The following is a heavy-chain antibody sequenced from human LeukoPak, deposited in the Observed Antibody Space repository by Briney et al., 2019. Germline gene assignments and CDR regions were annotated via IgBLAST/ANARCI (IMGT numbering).Heavy chain of an antibody. J-gene: IGHJ4*02. CDR2: VSPSGDTT. V-gene: IGHV3-23*01. CDR3: AKEGCTRCTPFVDY. CDR1: GFTFSSWA. Sequence: PGGSLRLSCAASGFTFSSWAMSWVRQAPGKGLECVSAVSPSGDTTYYADSVKGRFTISRDNSKNTLYLQMNSLRAEDTAVYYCAKEGCTRCTPFVDYWGQGILVTVSS. D-gene: IGHD2-2*01.